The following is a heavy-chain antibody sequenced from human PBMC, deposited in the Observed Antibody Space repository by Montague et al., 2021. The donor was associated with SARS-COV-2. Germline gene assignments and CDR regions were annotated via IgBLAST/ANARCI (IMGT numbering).Heavy chain of an antibody. CDR1: GGSISSGGYY. D-gene: IGHD2-2*01. CDR3: ARRDGYCSSTWCPHWFDP. Sequence: TLSLTCTVSGGSISSGGYYWSWIRQHPGKGLEWIGYIYYSGSTYYNPSLKSRVTISVDTSKNQLSLKVNSVTAADTAVYYCARRDGYCSSTWCPHWFDPWGQGTLVTVSS. CDR2: IYYSGST. J-gene: IGHJ5*02. V-gene: IGHV4-31*03.